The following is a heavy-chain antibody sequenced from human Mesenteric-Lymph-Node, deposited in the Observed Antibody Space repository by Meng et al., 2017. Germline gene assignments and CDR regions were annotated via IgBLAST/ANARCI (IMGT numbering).Heavy chain of an antibody. J-gene: IGHJ4*02. CDR3: ASSDYYRSDY. V-gene: IGHV4-4*02. D-gene: IGHD3-22*01. Sequence: QVQLPESGPGLVKPSGPLPPTCAVSGGPISRSDWWSWVRQPPGKGLEWIGETSHSGSTNYSPSLKSRVTISLDKSKNQLSLKLNSVTAADTAVYYCASSDYYRSDYWGQGTLVTVSS. CDR2: TSHSGST. CDR1: GGPISRSDW.